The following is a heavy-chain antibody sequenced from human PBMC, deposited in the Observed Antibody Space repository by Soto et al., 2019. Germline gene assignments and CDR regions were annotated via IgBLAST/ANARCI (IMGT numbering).Heavy chain of an antibody. Sequence: QLQLQESGPGLVKPSETLSLTCTVSGGSISSSSYYWGWIRQPPGKGLEWIGSIYYSGSTYYNPSLQRRETISAYTSKNLSPLKLSSVTAADTAVYYCVRNTPAISISDHWGQGTLVTVSS. J-gene: IGHJ4*02. CDR2: IYYSGST. CDR3: VRNTPAISISDH. V-gene: IGHV4-39*01. CDR1: GGSISSSSYY. D-gene: IGHD2-15*01.